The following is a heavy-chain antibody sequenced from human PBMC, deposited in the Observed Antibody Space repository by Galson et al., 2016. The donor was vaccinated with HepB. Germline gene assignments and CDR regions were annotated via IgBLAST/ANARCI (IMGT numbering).Heavy chain of an antibody. D-gene: IGHD3-22*01. CDR1: GFTFSSYA. V-gene: IGHV3-23*01. CDR3: AKVGTSGYFFDY. CDR2: ISGSGQNT. J-gene: IGHJ4*02. Sequence: SLRLSCAASGFTFSSYAMSWVRQAPGKGLEWMSSISGSGQNTYYRDSVEGRFTSSRDNSENTLYLQMDSLRAEDTATYFCAKVGTSGYFFDYWGQGALVTVSS.